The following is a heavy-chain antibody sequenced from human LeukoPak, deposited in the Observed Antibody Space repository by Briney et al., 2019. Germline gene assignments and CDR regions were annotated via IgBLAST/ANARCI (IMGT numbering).Heavy chain of an antibody. V-gene: IGHV1-69*04. CDR3: AHSYSGRNFDY. CDR1: GGTFSSYA. J-gene: IGHJ4*02. Sequence: GASVEVSCKASGGTFSSYAISWVRQAPGQGLEWMGRIIPILGIANYAQKFQGRVTITADKSTSTAYMELSSLRSEDTAVYYCAHSYSGRNFDYWGQGTLVTVSS. D-gene: IGHD1-26*01. CDR2: IIPILGIA.